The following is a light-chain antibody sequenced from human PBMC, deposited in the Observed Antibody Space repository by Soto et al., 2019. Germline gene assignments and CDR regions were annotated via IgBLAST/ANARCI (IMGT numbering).Light chain of an antibody. Sequence: QSVLTQSASVSGSPVQSITISCTGTSGDIGTYNLVSWYQQHPGKAPKLMIYEVSKRPSGVSDRFSGSKSGNTASLTISGLQAEDEADYYCCSYAGSRYVFGAGTKVTVL. CDR2: EVS. CDR1: SGDIGTYNL. CDR3: CSYAGSRYV. V-gene: IGLV2-23*02. J-gene: IGLJ1*01.